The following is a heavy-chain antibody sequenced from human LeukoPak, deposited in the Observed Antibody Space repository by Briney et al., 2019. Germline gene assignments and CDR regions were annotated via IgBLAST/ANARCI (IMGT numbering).Heavy chain of an antibody. CDR2: IWYDGSNK. V-gene: IGHV3-33*01. Sequence: GGSLRLSCAASGFIFSSYGMHWVRQAPGKGLEWVAVIWYDGSNKYYADSVKGRFTISRDDSKNTLYLQMDSLRAEDTAVYYCATEGSSGYWGQGTLVTVSS. J-gene: IGHJ4*02. D-gene: IGHD6-6*01. CDR3: ATEGSSGY. CDR1: GFIFSSYG.